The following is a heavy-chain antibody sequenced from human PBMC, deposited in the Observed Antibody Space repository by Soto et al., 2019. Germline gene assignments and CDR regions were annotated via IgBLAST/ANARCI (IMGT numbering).Heavy chain of an antibody. CDR1: GGSLSSYY. J-gene: IGHJ4*02. Sequence: PSETLSLTCTVSGGSLSSYYWSWIRQPPGKGLEWIGYIYYSGSTNYNPSLKSRVTISVDTSKNQFSLKLSSVTAADTAVYYCSRTITILKWYSWSYDYFDDWGQGTLVTVSS. D-gene: IGHD1-26*01. V-gene: IGHV4-59*01. CDR3: SRTITILKWYSWSYDYFDD. CDR2: IYYSGST.